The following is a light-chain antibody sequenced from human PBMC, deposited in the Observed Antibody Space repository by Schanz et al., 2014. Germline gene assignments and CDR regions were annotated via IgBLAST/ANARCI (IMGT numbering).Light chain of an antibody. CDR2: EVS. J-gene: IGLJ2*01. CDR1: SSDVGAYNY. Sequence: QSALTQPPSASGSPGQSVTISCTGTSSDVGAYNYVSWYQQHPGKAPKLMIYEVSKRPSGVSNRISGSKSGNTASLTISGLQAEDEADYYCSSYTSSSTVVFGGGTKLTVL. CDR3: SSYTSSSTVV. V-gene: IGLV2-14*01.